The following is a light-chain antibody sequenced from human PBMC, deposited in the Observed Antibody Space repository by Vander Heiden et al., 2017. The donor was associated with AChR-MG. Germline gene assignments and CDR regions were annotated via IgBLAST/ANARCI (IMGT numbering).Light chain of an antibody. CDR1: SSDVGGYNY. CDR3: CSYAGTYTWV. J-gene: IGLJ3*02. V-gene: IGLV2-11*01. Sequence: ALTQPRPVPGSPRPSVTISCTGSSSDVGGYNYASWYQQHPGIAPKLIIFDVSKRPSGVPDRFSGSRSGNTASLTISGLQAEDEADYSCCSYAGTYTWVFGEGTKLTVL. CDR2: DVS.